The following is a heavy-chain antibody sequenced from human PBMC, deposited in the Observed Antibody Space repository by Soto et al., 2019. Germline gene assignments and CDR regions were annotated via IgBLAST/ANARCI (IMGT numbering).Heavy chain of an antibody. CDR2: IDWNGTST. Sequence: GGSLRLSCAASGFTFDDYGMTWVRQAPGKGLEWVSGIDWNGTSTGYADSVKGRFTISRDNAKNSLYLQMNSLRAEDTAVYYCARTCSGGTCSFDYWGQGTLVTVSS. D-gene: IGHD2-15*01. V-gene: IGHV3-20*04. CDR3: ARTCSGGTCSFDY. CDR1: GFTFDDYG. J-gene: IGHJ4*02.